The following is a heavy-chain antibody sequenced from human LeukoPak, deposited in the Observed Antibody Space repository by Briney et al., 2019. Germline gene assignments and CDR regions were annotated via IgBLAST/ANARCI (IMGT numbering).Heavy chain of an antibody. V-gene: IGHV1-2*02. J-gene: IGHJ4*02. Sequence: ASVKVSCKASGYTFTSYGISWVRQAPGQGLEWMGWINPNSGGTNYAQKFQGRVTMTRDTSISTAYMELSRLRSDDTAVYYCARDATRSGDYYDSSGYYSDYWGQGTLVTVSS. D-gene: IGHD3-22*01. CDR3: ARDATRSGDYYDSSGYYSDY. CDR1: GYTFTSYG. CDR2: INPNSGGT.